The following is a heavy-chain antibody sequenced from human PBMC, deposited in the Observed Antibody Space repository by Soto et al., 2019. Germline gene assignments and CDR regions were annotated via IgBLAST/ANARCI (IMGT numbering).Heavy chain of an antibody. J-gene: IGHJ2*01. CDR2: NYYSGST. D-gene: IGHD3-10*01. V-gene: IGHV4-31*03. Sequence: QVQLQESGPGLVKPSQTLSLTCTVSGGSISSGGYYWSWIRQHPGKGMEWIGYNYYSGSTYYNPSLKSRVTISVDTSKNQFSLKLSSVTAADTAVYYCARVHVVRGVHYWYFDLWGRGTLVTVSS. CDR1: GGSISSGGYY. CDR3: ARVHVVRGVHYWYFDL.